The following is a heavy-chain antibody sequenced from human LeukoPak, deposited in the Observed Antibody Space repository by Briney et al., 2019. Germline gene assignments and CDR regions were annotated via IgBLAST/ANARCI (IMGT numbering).Heavy chain of an antibody. CDR1: GGSISSSSYY. CDR2: IYYSGST. V-gene: IGHV4-39*02. CDR3: ARDLYCNSTSCLDY. J-gene: IGHJ4*02. D-gene: IGHD2-2*01. Sequence: MPSETLSLTCTVSGGSISSSSYYWGWIRQPPGKGLEWIGSIYYSGSTYYNPSLKSRVTISVDTSKNQFSLKLSSVTAADTAVYYCARDLYCNSTSCLDYWGQGTLVTVSS.